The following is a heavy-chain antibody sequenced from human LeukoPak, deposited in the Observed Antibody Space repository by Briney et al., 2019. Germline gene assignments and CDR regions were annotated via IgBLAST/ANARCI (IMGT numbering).Heavy chain of an antibody. V-gene: IGHV4-59*01. D-gene: IGHD6-19*01. CDR1: GGSISSYY. J-gene: IGHJ6*02. Sequence: PSETLSLTCTVSGGSISSYYWSWIRQPPGKGLEWIGYIYYSGRTNYNPSLKSRVTISVDTSKKQFSLKLSSVTAADTAVYYCARAVAGTHYYYGMDVWGQGTTVTVSS. CDR2: IYYSGRT. CDR3: ARAVAGTHYYYGMDV.